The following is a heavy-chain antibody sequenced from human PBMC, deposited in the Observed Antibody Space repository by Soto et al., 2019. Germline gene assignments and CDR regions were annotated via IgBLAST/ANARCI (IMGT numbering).Heavy chain of an antibody. Sequence: PGGSLRLSCAASGFTFSDYYMSWIRQAPGKGLEWVSYISSSSSTIYYADSVKGRFTISRDNAKNSLYLQMNSLRDEDTAVYYCARGPSSSWYNWFDPWGQGTLVTVSS. CDR2: ISSSSSTI. V-gene: IGHV3-11*04. CDR1: GFTFSDYY. D-gene: IGHD6-13*01. J-gene: IGHJ5*02. CDR3: ARGPSSSWYNWFDP.